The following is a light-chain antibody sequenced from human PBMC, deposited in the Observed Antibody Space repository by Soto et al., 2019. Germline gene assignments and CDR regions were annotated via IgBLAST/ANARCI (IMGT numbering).Light chain of an antibody. CDR1: QAISNY. CDR2: AAS. V-gene: IGKV1-27*01. Sequence: DIQMTQSPSSLSASVGDRVTITCRASQAISNYLAWYQQRPGKVPKLLIYAASTLQSGVPSRFSGSGSETDFTLPIRSLQPEDVATYYCQKYNSAPWTFGQGTKVEIK. CDR3: QKYNSAPWT. J-gene: IGKJ1*01.